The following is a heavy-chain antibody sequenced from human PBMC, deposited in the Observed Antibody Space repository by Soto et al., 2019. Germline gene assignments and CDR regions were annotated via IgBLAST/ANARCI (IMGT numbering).Heavy chain of an antibody. CDR3: TREGPWFGDPDV. CDR2: IRSKAYGGTT. J-gene: IGHJ6*02. Sequence: GGSLKLSCTASGFTFGDYAMSWVRQAPGKGLEWVGFIRSKAYGGTTEYAASVKGRFTISRDDSKSIAYLQMNSLKTEDTAVYYCTREGPWFGDPDVWGQGTTVTVSS. CDR1: GFTFGDYA. D-gene: IGHD3-10*01. V-gene: IGHV3-49*04.